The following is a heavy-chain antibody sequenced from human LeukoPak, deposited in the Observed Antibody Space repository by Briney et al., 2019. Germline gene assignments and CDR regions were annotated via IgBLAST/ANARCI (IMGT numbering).Heavy chain of an antibody. D-gene: IGHD1-26*01. J-gene: IGHJ4*02. CDR3: ARGATYAYYQDY. V-gene: IGHV3-30*03. CDR2: ISYDGSNK. Sequence: GGSLRLSCAASGFTFSSYGMHWVRQAPGKGPEWVAVISYDGSNKYYADSVKGRFTISRDNSKNTLYLQMNSLRAEDTAVYYCARGATYAYYQDYWGQGTLVTVSS. CDR1: GFTFSSYG.